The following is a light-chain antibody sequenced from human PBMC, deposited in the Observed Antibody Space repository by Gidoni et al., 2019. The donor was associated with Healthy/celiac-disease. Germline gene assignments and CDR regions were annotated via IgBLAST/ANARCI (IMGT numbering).Light chain of an antibody. Sequence: DILMPNSPAPLPCFRGERATINCKSSQSVLYSSNNKNYLAWYQQKPGQPPKLLIYWASTRESGVPDRFSGSGSGTDFTLTISSLQAEDVAVYYCQQYYSTPRYTFGQGTKLEIK. CDR2: WAS. V-gene: IGKV4-1*01. CDR3: QQYYSTPRYT. CDR1: QSVLYSSNNKNY. J-gene: IGKJ2*01.